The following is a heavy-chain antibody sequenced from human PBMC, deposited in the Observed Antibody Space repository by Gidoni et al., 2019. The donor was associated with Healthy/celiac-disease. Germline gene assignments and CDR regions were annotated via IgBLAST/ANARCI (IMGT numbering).Heavy chain of an antibody. CDR2: IIPSFGTA. J-gene: IGHJ5*02. CDR3: ARPSDCSSTSCYTGHHWFDP. V-gene: IGHV1-69*06. Sequence: QVQLVQSGAEVKTPGSSVKVSCKASGGTFSSYAISWVRQAPGQGLEWMGGIIPSFGTANYAQKFQGRVTITADKSTSTAYMELSSLRSEDTAVYYCARPSDCSSTSCYTGHHWFDPWGQGTLVTVSS. CDR1: GGTFSSYA. D-gene: IGHD2-2*02.